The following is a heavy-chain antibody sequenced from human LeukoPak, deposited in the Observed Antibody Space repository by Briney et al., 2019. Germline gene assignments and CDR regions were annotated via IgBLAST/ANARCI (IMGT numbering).Heavy chain of an antibody. Sequence: GGSLRLSCEGSGFSLSAYNMNWVRQAPGKGLESVLYISSSSATIFYADSVKGRFTISRDNAKNSLYLQMNSLRGEDTAVYYCANGKSDYSSGWPRGTFWGQGTLVTVSS. CDR2: ISSSSATI. D-gene: IGHD6-19*01. CDR1: GFSLSAYN. J-gene: IGHJ4*02. V-gene: IGHV3-48*01. CDR3: ANGKSDYSSGWPRGTF.